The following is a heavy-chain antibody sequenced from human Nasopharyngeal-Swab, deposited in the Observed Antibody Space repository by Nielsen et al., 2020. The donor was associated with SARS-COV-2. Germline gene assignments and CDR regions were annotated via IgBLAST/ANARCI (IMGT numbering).Heavy chain of an antibody. V-gene: IGHV3-7*01. D-gene: IGHD4-17*01. Sequence: WIRQPPGKGLEWVANIKQDGSEKYYVDSVKGRFTISRDNAKNSLYLQMNGLRVEDTAVYYCARESRDDYGDYPLLYYYFYGMDVWGQGTTVTVSS. J-gene: IGHJ6*02. CDR2: IKQDGSEK. CDR3: ARESRDDYGDYPLLYYYFYGMDV.